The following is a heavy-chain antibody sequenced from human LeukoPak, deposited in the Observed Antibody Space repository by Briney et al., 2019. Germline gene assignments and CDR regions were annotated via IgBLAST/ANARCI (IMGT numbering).Heavy chain of an antibody. CDR2: ISDDGSNK. D-gene: IGHD6-13*01. CDR3: AKDSSRSCREVCYFDY. J-gene: IGHJ4*02. V-gene: IGHV3-30-3*01. CDR1: RFTFSNYA. Sequence: GGSLRLSCAASRFTFSNYAMHWVRQAPGKGPEWVAVISDDGSNKHYADSVKGRFTISRDNSKNTLYLQMNSLRAEDTAVYYCAKDSSRSCREVCYFDYWGQGTLVTVSS.